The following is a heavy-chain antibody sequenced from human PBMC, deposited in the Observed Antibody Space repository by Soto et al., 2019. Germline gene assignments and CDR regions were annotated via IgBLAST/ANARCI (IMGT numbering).Heavy chain of an antibody. J-gene: IGHJ6*02. D-gene: IGHD3-10*01. Sequence: QVQLQESGPGLVKPSETLSLTCTVYGGSISSYYWSWIRQPPGKGLEWIVYLYYSGSTNYNPSLKSRVTISVDTSKNQFSLKLSSVTAAATAVYYCARSLNSWTSGYGMDVWGQGTTVTVSS. CDR2: LYYSGST. CDR3: ARSLNSWTSGYGMDV. V-gene: IGHV4-59*01. CDR1: GGSISSYY.